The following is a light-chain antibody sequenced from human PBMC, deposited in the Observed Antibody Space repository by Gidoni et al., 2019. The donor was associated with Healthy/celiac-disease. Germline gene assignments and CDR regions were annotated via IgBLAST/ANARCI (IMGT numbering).Light chain of an antibody. CDR2: DVS. Sequence: QSALTQPASVSGFPGQSTTTSCTGTSSDVGGYHYVSWYQQHPGKAPKLMIYDVSNRPSGVSNRFSGSKSGNTASLTISGLQAEDEADYYCSSYTSSSTNVFGTGTKVTVL. CDR3: SSYTSSSTNV. CDR1: SSDVGGYHY. V-gene: IGLV2-14*03. J-gene: IGLJ1*01.